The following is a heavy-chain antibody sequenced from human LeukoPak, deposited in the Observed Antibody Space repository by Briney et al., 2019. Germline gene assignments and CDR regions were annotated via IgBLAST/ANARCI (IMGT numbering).Heavy chain of an antibody. CDR3: ARGRSITILRGVAISDGFDI. CDR1: GFTFSTYC. J-gene: IGHJ3*02. CDR2: IVTSSDYI. D-gene: IGHD3-10*01. Sequence: KPGGFLRLSCAASGFTFSTYCKNLVRQAPGKGLELGSSIVTSSDYISYAGSLKGRFTISRDNAKNSLYLHMNSLRPDDTAVYYCARGRSITILRGVAISDGFDIWGQGTKVTVS. V-gene: IGHV3-21*06.